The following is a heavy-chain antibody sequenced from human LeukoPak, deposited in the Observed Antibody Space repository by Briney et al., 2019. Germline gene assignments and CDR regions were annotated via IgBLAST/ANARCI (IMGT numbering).Heavy chain of an antibody. CDR3: AKDRSRVFDY. J-gene: IGHJ4*02. CDR1: GFTFDDYA. V-gene: IGHV3-43*02. D-gene: IGHD6-6*01. Sequence: QPGGSPRLSCAASGFTFDDYAMHWVRQAPGKGLEWVSLITADGGTNYADSVRGRFTISRDNSKNSLYLQMNSLRTEDTALYYCAKDRSRVFDYWGQGTLVTVSS. CDR2: ITADGGT.